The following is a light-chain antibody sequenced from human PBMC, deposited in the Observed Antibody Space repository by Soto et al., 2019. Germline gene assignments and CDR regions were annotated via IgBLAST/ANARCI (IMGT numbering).Light chain of an antibody. CDR2: EVV. CDR1: SSDVGGYNY. Sequence: ARTRPASGSGSPGQASSISCPGTSSDVGGYNYVSWYQHHPGKAPRLIIYEVVQRPSGVPDRFSGSKSGNTASLTVSGLLAADEADYFCKSYAGSNTYVVGSGTKVTV. CDR3: KSYAGSNTYV. J-gene: IGLJ1*01. V-gene: IGLV2-8*01.